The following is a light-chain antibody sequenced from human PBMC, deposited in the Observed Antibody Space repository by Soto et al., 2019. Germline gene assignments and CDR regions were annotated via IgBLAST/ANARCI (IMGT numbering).Light chain of an antibody. V-gene: IGKV3-15*01. CDR2: GAS. J-gene: IGKJ2*01. CDR3: QRYYILPPYT. CDR1: QSVSSD. Sequence: EIVMTQSPATLSVSPGERATLSCRASQSVSSDLAWYQQKPGQAPRLLIYGASTTATGIPARFSGSVSATEFTLACSRVLSADFAVSCCQRYYILPPYTFGQGTNVEIK.